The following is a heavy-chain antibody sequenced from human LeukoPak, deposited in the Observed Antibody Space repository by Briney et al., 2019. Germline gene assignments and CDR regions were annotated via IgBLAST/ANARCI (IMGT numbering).Heavy chain of an antibody. CDR1: GGSISSYY. J-gene: IGHJ5*02. CDR2: IYTSGST. V-gene: IGHV4-4*07. Sequence: SETLSLTCTVSGGSISSYYWSWIRQPAGKGLEWIGRIYTSGSTNYNPSLKSRVTMSVDTSKNQFSLKLSSVTAADTAVYYCARLGAAALRGWFDPWGQGTLVTVSS. D-gene: IGHD6-13*01. CDR3: ARLGAAALRGWFDP.